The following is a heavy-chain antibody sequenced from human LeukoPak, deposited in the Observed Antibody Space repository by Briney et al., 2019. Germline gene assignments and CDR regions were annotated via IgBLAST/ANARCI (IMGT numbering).Heavy chain of an antibody. D-gene: IGHD6-19*01. CDR1: GGSISSYY. J-gene: IGHJ5*02. CDR2: MYRTGST. V-gene: IGHV4-59*01. CDR3: AREGTYGWYNWFDP. Sequence: SETLSLTCTVSGGSISSYYWSWIGQRPGNGLEGIGYMYRTGSTNHHPSLKSRVTITPDTSKHQFSLRLTSVTAADTAVYYCAREGTYGWYNWFDPWGQGTLVTVSS.